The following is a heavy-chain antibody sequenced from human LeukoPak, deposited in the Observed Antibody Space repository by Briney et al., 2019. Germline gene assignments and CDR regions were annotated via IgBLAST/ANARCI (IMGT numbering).Heavy chain of an antibody. CDR3: ARGYCSSTSCYYYFDY. V-gene: IGHV4-39*07. D-gene: IGHD2-2*01. CDR1: GVSISSGSYY. J-gene: IGHJ4*02. Sequence: PSETLSLTCTVSGVSISSGSYYWSWIRQPPGKGLEWIGEINHSGSTNYNPSLKSRVTISVDTSKNQFSLKLSSVTAADTAVYYCARGYCSSTSCYYYFDYWGQGTLVTVSS. CDR2: INHSGST.